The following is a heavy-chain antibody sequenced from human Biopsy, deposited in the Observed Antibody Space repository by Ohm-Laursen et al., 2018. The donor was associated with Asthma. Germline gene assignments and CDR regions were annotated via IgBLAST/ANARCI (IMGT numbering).Heavy chain of an antibody. CDR1: GFSFDDCA. J-gene: IGHJ1*01. V-gene: IGHV3-9*01. Sequence: SLRLSCAASGFSFDDCAMHWVRQAPGKGLEWVSSISWNSGNIDYADSLKGRFTISRDNAKNSLYLQMNSLRAEDTAVYYCARTFHFWSPYHAEHYQLWGQGTLVTVSS. D-gene: IGHD3-3*02. CDR3: ARTFHFWSPYHAEHYQL. CDR2: ISWNSGNI.